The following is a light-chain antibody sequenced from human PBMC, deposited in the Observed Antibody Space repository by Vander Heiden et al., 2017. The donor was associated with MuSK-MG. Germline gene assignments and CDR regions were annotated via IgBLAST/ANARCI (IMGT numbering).Light chain of an antibody. V-gene: IGKV1-9*01. CDR2: AAS. Sequence: DILSTQSPSFLSASVGDRVTITCRASQGISSYLAWYQQKPGKAPKLLIYAASTLQSGVPSRFSGGGSGTVFTLTISSLQPEDVAIYYCQRLNSYSRTFGQGTKLEIK. J-gene: IGKJ2*02. CDR3: QRLNSYSRT. CDR1: QGISSY.